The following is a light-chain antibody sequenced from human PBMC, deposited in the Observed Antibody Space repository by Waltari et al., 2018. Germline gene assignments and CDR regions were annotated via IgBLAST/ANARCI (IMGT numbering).Light chain of an antibody. CDR3: ASWDSSLSAAGV. CDR2: DDN. Sequence: QSVLTQPPSVSAAPGQKVTISCSGGNSNIGNNYVSWYQKFPGRAPRLIIFDDNQPPSGLPGRCSGSKSGTSATLAITGLQSGDEADYYCASWDSSLSAAGVFGGGTRLTVL. V-gene: IGLV1-51*01. CDR1: NSNIGNNY. J-gene: IGLJ3*02.